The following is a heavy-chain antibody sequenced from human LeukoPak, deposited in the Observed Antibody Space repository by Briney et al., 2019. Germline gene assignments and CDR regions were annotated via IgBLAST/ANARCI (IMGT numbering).Heavy chain of an antibody. CDR2: ISGSGGST. D-gene: IGHD3-10*01. Sequence: GGSLRLSCAASGFTFSSYAMSWGCHGPREGQGRGSAISGSGGSTYYADSAKGRFTISRDNSKNTLYLQMNSLRAEDTAVYYCAKDQGYYGSGFDPWGQGTLVTVSS. CDR1: GFTFSSYA. V-gene: IGHV3-23*01. J-gene: IGHJ5*02. CDR3: AKDQGYYGSGFDP.